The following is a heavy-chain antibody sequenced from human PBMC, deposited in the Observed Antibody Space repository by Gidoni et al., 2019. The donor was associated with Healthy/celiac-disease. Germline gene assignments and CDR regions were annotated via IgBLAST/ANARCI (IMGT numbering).Heavy chain of an antibody. V-gene: IGHV4-34*01. CDR1: GGSFSGYY. J-gene: IGHJ6*03. Sequence: QVQLQPWGAGLLKPSETLSLTCAVYGGSFSGYYWSWIRQPPGKGLEWIGEINHSGSTNYNPSLKSRVTISVDTSKNQFSLKLSSVTAADTAVYYCARGFMSRGSSSDYYYYYMDVWGKGTTVTVSS. CDR3: ARGFMSRGSSSDYYYYYMDV. CDR2: INHSGST. D-gene: IGHD6-6*01.